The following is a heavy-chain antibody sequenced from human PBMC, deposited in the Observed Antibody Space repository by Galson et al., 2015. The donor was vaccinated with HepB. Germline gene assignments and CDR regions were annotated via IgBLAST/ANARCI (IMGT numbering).Heavy chain of an antibody. V-gene: IGHV1-69*13. D-gene: IGHD3-10*01. CDR3: ARDRGTMVRGVRLSDNWFDP. J-gene: IGHJ5*02. CDR1: GGTFSSYA. Sequence: SVKVSCKASGGTFSSYAISWVRQAPGQGLEWMGGFIPIFGTANYAQKFQGRVTITADESTSTAYMELSSLRSEDTAVYYCARDRGTMVRGVRLSDNWFDPWGQGTLVTVSS. CDR2: FIPIFGTA.